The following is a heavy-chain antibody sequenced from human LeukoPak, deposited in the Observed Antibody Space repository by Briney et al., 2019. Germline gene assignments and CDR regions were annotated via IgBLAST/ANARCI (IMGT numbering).Heavy chain of an antibody. CDR3: ARGVGVGATNFDY. CDR1: GFTLSSYA. V-gene: IGHV3-20*04. Sequence: GGSLRLSCAASGFTLSSYAMSWVRQAPGKGLGWVSGINWNGGSTGYADSVKGRFTISRDNAKNSLYLQMNSLRAEDTALYYCARGVGVGATNFDYWGQGTLVTVSS. CDR2: INWNGGST. D-gene: IGHD1-26*01. J-gene: IGHJ4*02.